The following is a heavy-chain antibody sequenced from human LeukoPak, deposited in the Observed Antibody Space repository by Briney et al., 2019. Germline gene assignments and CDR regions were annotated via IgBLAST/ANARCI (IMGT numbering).Heavy chain of an antibody. CDR1: GFTFSDYY. D-gene: IGHD3-3*01. V-gene: IGHV3-11*01. CDR2: ISSSGSTI. Sequence: GGSLRLSCAASGFTFSDYYMSWIRQAPGKGLEWVSYISSSGSTIYYADSVKGRFTISRDNAKNSLYLQMSSLRAEDTAVYYCAREVPPITIFGVGYYGMDVWGQGTTVTVSS. CDR3: AREVPPITIFGVGYYGMDV. J-gene: IGHJ6*02.